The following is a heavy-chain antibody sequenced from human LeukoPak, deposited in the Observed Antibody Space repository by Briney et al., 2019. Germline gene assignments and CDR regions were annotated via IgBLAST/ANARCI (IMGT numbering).Heavy chain of an antibody. Sequence: GASLKISCKGSGYSFTSYWIGWVRQMPGKGLEWMGVIYPGDSDTRYSPSFQGQVTISADKSISTAYLQWSSLKASDTAMYYCARGPTRTQYYYYYGMDVWGQGTTVTVSS. V-gene: IGHV5-51*01. CDR1: GYSFTSYW. CDR3: ARGPTRTQYYYYYGMDV. J-gene: IGHJ6*02. D-gene: IGHD3/OR15-3a*01. CDR2: IYPGDSDT.